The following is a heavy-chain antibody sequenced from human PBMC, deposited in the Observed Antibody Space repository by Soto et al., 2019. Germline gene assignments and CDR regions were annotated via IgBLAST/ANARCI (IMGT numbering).Heavy chain of an antibody. V-gene: IGHV1-3*01. Sequence: ASVKVSCKASGYTFTSYAMHWVRQAPGQRLEWMGWINAGNGNTKYSQKFQGRDTITRDTSASTAYMELSSLRSEDTAVYYCARAQGYYSSSWWGPFDYWGQGTLVTVSS. D-gene: IGHD6-13*01. CDR2: INAGNGNT. CDR3: ARAQGYYSSSWWGPFDY. J-gene: IGHJ4*02. CDR1: GYTFTSYA.